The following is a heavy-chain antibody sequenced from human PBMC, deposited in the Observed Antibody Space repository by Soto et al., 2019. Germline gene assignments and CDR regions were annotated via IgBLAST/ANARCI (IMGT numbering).Heavy chain of an antibody. CDR2: ISAHNGNT. D-gene: IGHD1-1*01. V-gene: IGHV1-18*01. Sequence: APGQGLECMGWISAHNGNTDYAQKLQGRVTVTRDTSTSTAYMELRSLRSDDTAVYYCARGRYGDYWGQGALVTVSS. CDR3: ARGRYGDY. J-gene: IGHJ4*02.